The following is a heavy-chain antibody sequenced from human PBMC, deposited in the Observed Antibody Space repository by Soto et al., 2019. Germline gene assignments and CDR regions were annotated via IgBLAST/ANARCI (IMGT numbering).Heavy chain of an antibody. D-gene: IGHD2-21*02. V-gene: IGHV1-46*01. J-gene: IGHJ4*02. CDR2: VNPSGGHT. CDR3: ARGAHVVVVTAAWDY. CDR1: GDTFTDYY. Sequence: QVQLMQSGAEVKKPGASVKVSCKASGDTFTDYYIHWVRQAPGQGLEWMGTVNPSGGHTTYAQHFLGRVTMTRDTSTSTLYMELTSMTSDDTAVDYCARGAHVVVVTAAWDYWGKGTLVTVSS.